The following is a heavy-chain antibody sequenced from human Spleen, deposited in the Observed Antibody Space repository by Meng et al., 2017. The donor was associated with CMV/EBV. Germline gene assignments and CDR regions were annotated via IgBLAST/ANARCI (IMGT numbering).Heavy chain of an antibody. J-gene: IGHJ6*02. CDR3: AKDQVVVVAATYYYGMDV. D-gene: IGHD2-15*01. Sequence: GGSLRLSCAASGFTFSSYAMSWVRQAPGKGLEWVSAISGSGGSTYYADSVNGLFTISRDNSKNTLYLQMHSLRAEDTAVYYCAKDQVVVVAATYYYGMDVWGQGTTVTVSS. V-gene: IGHV3-23*01. CDR2: ISGSGGST. CDR1: GFTFSSYA.